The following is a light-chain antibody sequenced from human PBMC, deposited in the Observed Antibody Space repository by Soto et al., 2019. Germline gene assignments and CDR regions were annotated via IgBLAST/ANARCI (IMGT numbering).Light chain of an antibody. CDR2: GAA. CDR1: QSISHY. J-gene: IGKJ3*01. CDR3: QQNNGSPFT. V-gene: IGKV3-20*01. Sequence: EIVLTQSPGTLSLSPGERATLSCRANQSISHYLAWYQQKPGQSPRLLIYGAASRAIGIPDRFNGSGSETTFTLTISRLQPEDFALYYCQQNNGSPFTFGPGTKVDIK.